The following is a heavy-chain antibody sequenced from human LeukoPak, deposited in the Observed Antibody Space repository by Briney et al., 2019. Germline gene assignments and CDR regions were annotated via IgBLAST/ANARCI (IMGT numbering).Heavy chain of an antibody. CDR1: GGSISSSNW. J-gene: IGHJ4*02. Sequence: SETLSLTCTVSGGSISSSNWWSWVRPPPGKGLEWIGEIYHSGSTNYNPSLKSRVTISVDKSKNQFSLKLSSVTAADTALYYCSSSSSRKFDYWGQRTLVTVSS. V-gene: IGHV4-4*02. CDR3: SSSSSRKFDY. CDR2: IYHSGST. D-gene: IGHD6-6*01.